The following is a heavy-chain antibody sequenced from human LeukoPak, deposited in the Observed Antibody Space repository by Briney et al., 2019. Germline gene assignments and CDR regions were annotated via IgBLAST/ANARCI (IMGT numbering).Heavy chain of an antibody. CDR1: GFTFTTYA. D-gene: IGHD6-13*01. Sequence: GGSLRLSCTASGFTFTTYAMSWVRQTPGKGLEWVSGISGSGGSSYYGDSVKGRFTISRDISKNTVYLQMNSLRVEDTAVYFCARGAATGPTLGLDYWGQGTLVTVSS. CDR3: ARGAATGPTLGLDY. CDR2: ISGSGGSS. V-gene: IGHV3-23*01. J-gene: IGHJ4*02.